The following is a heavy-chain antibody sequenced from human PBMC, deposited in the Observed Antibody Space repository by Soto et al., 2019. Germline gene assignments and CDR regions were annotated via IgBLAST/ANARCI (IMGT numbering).Heavy chain of an antibody. CDR3: AKGKARVAATDYFEY. CDR2: ISYDGNNK. Sequence: QVQLVESGGGVVQPGRSLRLSCAASGFTFSSYGMHWVRQAPGKGLEWVAVISYDGNNKYYADSVKGRFTISRDNSKNTLYLQMNSLRAEDTAVYYCAKGKARVAATDYFEYWGQGTVVTVSS. D-gene: IGHD2-15*01. J-gene: IGHJ4*02. V-gene: IGHV3-30*18. CDR1: GFTFSSYG.